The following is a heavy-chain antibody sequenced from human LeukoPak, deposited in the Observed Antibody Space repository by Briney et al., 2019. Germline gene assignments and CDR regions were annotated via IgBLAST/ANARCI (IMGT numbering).Heavy chain of an antibody. D-gene: IGHD2-15*01. Sequence: GGSLRLSCAASGFTFSSYAMSWVRQAPGKGLEWVSAISSSGGSTYYADSVNGRFTISRDNSKNTLYLQMNSLRAEDTAVYYCAKRFGSYSPAFDIWGQGTMVTVSS. CDR2: ISSSGGST. CDR1: GFTFSSYA. CDR3: AKRFGSYSPAFDI. J-gene: IGHJ3*02. V-gene: IGHV3-23*01.